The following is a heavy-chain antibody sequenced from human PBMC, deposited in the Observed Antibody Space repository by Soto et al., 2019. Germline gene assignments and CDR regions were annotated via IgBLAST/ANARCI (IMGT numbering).Heavy chain of an antibody. J-gene: IGHJ4*02. CDR1: GDRSRGFY. D-gene: IGHD6-13*01. V-gene: IGHV1-2*02. CDR2: INPNSGGT. Sequence: APVKLCSKARGDRSRGFYMHWGRQSTGQGLDWTGSINPNSGGTKSAEKFQGRVTMTRDTSISTAYMELSRLTSDDTAVYYWASAEGTGTAGLAFWRQGSQVTVSS. CDR3: ASAEGTGTAGLAF.